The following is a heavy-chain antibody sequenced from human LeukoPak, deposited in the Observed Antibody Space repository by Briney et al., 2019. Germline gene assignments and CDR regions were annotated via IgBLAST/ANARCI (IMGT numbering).Heavy chain of an antibody. V-gene: IGHV3-30-3*01. CDR1: GFTFSSYA. Sequence: GGSLRLSCAASGFTFSSYAMHWVRQAPGKGLEWVAVISYDGSNKYCADSVKGRFTVSRDNSKNTLYLQMNSLRAEDTAVYYCARGEVSAAAVPTDYWGQGTLVTVSS. J-gene: IGHJ4*02. CDR2: ISYDGSNK. CDR3: ARGEVSAAAVPTDY. D-gene: IGHD6-13*01.